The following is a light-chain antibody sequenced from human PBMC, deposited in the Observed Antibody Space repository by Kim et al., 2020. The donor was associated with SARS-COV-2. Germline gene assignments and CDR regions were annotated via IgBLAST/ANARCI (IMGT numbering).Light chain of an antibody. CDR1: ALPKQY. V-gene: IGLV3-25*03. CDR2: KDT. Sequence: VSPEQTAKITCSGDALPKQYAYWYQQRPGQAPILLIYKDTERPSEIPESISASSSGTIVTLIITGVQAKDEADYYCQSSDSSGTWVFGGGTKLTVL. J-gene: IGLJ3*02. CDR3: QSSDSSGTWV.